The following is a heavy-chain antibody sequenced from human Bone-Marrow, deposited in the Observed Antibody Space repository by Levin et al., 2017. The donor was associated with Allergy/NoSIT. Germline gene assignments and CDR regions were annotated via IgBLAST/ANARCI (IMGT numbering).Heavy chain of an antibody. V-gene: IGHV1-2*02. D-gene: IGHD1-26*01. CDR2: INPNSGVT. CDR1: GYTFTGYY. Sequence: GESLKISCKASGYTFTGYYMHWVRQAPGQGLEWMGWINPNSGVTNSAQKLQGRVTMTRDTSISTAFMELSRLRSDDTAVYYCARGSGSYYGARFDYWGQGALVTVSS. J-gene: IGHJ4*02. CDR3: ARGSGSYYGARFDY.